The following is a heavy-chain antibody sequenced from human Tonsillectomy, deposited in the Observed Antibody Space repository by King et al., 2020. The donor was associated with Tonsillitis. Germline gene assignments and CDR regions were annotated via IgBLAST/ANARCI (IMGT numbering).Heavy chain of an antibody. V-gene: IGHV4-31*03. CDR1: GDSISSGGYY. D-gene: IGHD4-23*01. Sequence: VQLQESGPGLVKPSQTLSLTCTVSGDSISSGGYYWSWIRQHPGKGLEWIGDIYDSGATDYNPSLKSRVTISADTAKIQFSLPLSSVTAADTAVYYCARGVDYGGHEFDYWGQGTLVTVSS. CDR3: ARGVDYGGHEFDY. CDR2: IYDSGAT. J-gene: IGHJ4*02.